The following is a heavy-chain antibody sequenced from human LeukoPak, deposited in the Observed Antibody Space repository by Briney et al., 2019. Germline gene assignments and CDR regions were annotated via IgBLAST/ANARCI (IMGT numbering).Heavy chain of an antibody. CDR1: GFTFSSYA. V-gene: IGHV3-23*01. J-gene: IGHJ6*03. D-gene: IGHD2-15*01. CDR3: AKDGCSGGTCYSADRTYYYYMDV. Sequence: GGSLRLSCAASGFTFSSYAMSWVRQAPGKGLEWVSAISGSGGSTYYADSVKGRFTISGDNSKNTLYLQMNSLRAEDTAIYYCAKDGCSGGTCYSADRTYYYYMDVWGKGTTVTVSS. CDR2: ISGSGGST.